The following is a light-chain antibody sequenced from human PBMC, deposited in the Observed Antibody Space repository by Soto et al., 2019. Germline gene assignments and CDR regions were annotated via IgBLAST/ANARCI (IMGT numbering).Light chain of an antibody. J-gene: IGLJ2*01. CDR2: DNT. V-gene: IGLV1-40*01. CDR3: QSYDRSLRGYVL. CDR1: SANIGAGFD. Sequence: QSVLTQPPSVSGAPGQRVTISCTGSSANIGAGFDVHWYQQFPGTAPKLLIYDNTHRPSGVPDRFSASKSGASASLAITGLQAEDEADYYCQSYDRSLRGYVLFGGGTKVTVL.